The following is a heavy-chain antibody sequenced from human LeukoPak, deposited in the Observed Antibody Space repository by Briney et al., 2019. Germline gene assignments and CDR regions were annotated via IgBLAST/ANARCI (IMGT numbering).Heavy chain of an antibody. Sequence: GGSLRLSCVASEFTFSTYSMHWVRQAPGKGLEWVALIRYDGNNKYYADSVKGRFTISRDNSKNTLYLQMNSLRAEDTAVYYCASLPYSSSWYGGDDAFDIWGQGTMVTVSS. CDR3: ASLPYSSSWYGGDDAFDI. CDR2: IRYDGNNK. J-gene: IGHJ3*02. V-gene: IGHV3-30*02. D-gene: IGHD6-13*01. CDR1: EFTFSTYS.